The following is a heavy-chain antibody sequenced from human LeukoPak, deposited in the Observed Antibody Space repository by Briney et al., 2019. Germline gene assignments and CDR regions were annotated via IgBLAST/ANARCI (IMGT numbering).Heavy chain of an antibody. Sequence: GGSLRLSCASSNYTFSTYWMSWVRQAPGKGLEWVANIRQDGSEKKYLDSVKGRFTISRDNAKNLLYLQLNSLRAEETAVYYCVRDGYCSIAKFYNWFDLWGQGTLVTVSS. CDR3: VRDGYCSIAKFYNWFDL. CDR1: NYTFSTYW. V-gene: IGHV3-7*04. D-gene: IGHD2-2*03. CDR2: IRQDGSEK. J-gene: IGHJ5*02.